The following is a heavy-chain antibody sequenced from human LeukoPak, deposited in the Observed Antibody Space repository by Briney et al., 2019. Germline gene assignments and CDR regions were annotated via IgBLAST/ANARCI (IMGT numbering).Heavy chain of an antibody. CDR2: ISSSGINT. V-gene: IGHV3-23*01. J-gene: IGHJ4*02. D-gene: IGHD1-26*01. CDR1: GFTFSNYD. Sequence: GGSLRLSCAASGFTFSNYDMSWVRQVPGKGLEWVSVISSSGINTYYADSVKGRFTISRDNPKNTLFLQMISLRAEDTAVYYCAKFVGALDSWGQGTLVTVSS. CDR3: AKFVGALDS.